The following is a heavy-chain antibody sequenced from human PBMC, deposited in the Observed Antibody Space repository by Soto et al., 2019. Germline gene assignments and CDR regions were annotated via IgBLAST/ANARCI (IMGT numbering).Heavy chain of an antibody. CDR2: IYYSGST. J-gene: IGHJ4*02. Sequence: SETLSLTCTVSGGSISSSSYYWGWIRQPPGKGLEWIGSIYYSGSTYYNPSLKSRVTISVDTSKKQFSVKLSSVTAADTAVYYCATVGSGWLFDYWGQGTLVTVSS. D-gene: IGHD6-19*01. CDR3: ATVGSGWLFDY. V-gene: IGHV4-39*01. CDR1: GGSISSSSYY.